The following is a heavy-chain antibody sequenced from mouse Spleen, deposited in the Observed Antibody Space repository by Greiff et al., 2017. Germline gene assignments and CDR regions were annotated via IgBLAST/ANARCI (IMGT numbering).Heavy chain of an antibody. CDR3: ARGYYSTGGAMDY. CDR2: INPSSGYT. Sequence: QVQLKESGAELAKPGASVKLSCKASGYTFTSYWMHWVKQRPGQGLEWIGHINPSSGYTKYNQKFKDKATLTADKSSSTAYMQLSSLTYEDSAVYYCARGYYSTGGAMDYWGQGTSVTVSS. CDR1: GYTFTSYW. D-gene: IGHD2-5*01. V-gene: IGHV1-7*01. J-gene: IGHJ4*01.